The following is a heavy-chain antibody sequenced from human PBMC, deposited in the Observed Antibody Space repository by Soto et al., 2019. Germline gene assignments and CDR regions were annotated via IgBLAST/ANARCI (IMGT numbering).Heavy chain of an antibody. CDR3: ARSTRESITMIVVVPPDAFDI. D-gene: IGHD3-22*01. CDR1: GCSISSGGYY. V-gene: IGHV4-31*03. Sequence: SETLSLTCTVSGCSISSGGYYWSWIRQHPGKGLEWIGYIYYSGSTYYNPSLKSRVTISVDTSKNQFSLKLSSVTAADTAVYYCARSTRESITMIVVVPPDAFDIWGQGTMVTVSS. J-gene: IGHJ3*02. CDR2: IYYSGST.